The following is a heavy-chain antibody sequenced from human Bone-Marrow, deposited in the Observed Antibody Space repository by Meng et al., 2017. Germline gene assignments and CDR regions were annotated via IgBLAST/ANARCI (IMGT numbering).Heavy chain of an antibody. Sequence: GGSLRLPCAASGFTFSSYEFNWVRQAPGKGLEWVSFINSNFAIHYVDSVRGRFTISRDNAKNSLYLQMNSLRAEDTAVYYCARDGLGSSSLLPDYWGQGTLVTVSS. J-gene: IGHJ4*02. D-gene: IGHD6-13*01. V-gene: IGHV3-48*03. CDR3: ARDGLGSSSLLPDY. CDR1: GFTFSSYE. CDR2: INSNFAI.